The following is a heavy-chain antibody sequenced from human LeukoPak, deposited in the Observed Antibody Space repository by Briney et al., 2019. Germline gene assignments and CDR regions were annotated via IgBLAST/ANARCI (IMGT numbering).Heavy chain of an antibody. CDR2: FYKSDFT. CDR3: ARGITDYSGYDY. D-gene: IGHD5-12*01. Sequence: QAGGSLRLSCAASGFTVSSNYMSWVRQAPGKGLEWVSVFYKSDFTSHADSVKGRFSISRDNSKNTLYLQMNSLRAEDTAVYYCARGITDYSGYDYWGQGTLVTVSS. J-gene: IGHJ4*02. V-gene: IGHV3-66*01. CDR1: GFTVSSNY.